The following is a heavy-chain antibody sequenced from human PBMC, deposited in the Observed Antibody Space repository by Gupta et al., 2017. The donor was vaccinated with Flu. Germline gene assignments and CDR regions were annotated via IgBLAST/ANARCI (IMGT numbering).Heavy chain of an antibody. J-gene: IGHJ3*02. Sequence: QVQLVESGGGVVQPGRSLRLSCAASGFTFSSYGMHWVRQAPGKGLEWVAVISYDGSNKYYADSVKGRFTISRDNSKNTLYLQMNSLRAEDTAVYYCAKLEAAAQPPHDAFDIWGQGTMVTVSS. V-gene: IGHV3-30*18. D-gene: IGHD6-13*01. CDR3: AKLEAAAQPPHDAFDI. CDR1: GFTFSSYG. CDR2: ISYDGSNK.